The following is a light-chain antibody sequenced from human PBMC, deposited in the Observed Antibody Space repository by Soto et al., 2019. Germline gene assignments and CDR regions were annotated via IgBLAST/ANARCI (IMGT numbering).Light chain of an antibody. J-gene: IGKJ1*01. CDR2: GGS. V-gene: IGKV3-20*01. Sequence: EIVLTQSPGTLSLAPGERATLSCRASQSVSSSYLAWYQQKPGQAPRLLIYGGSSRATGIPDRFSGSGSGSDFPLAISRLEPEDFEVYYCQQYCSSPRTFGQGSKLEIK. CDR3: QQYCSSPRT. CDR1: QSVSSSY.